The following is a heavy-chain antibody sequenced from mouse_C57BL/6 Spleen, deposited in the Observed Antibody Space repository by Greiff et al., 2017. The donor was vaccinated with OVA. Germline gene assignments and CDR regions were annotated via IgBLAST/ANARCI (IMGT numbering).Heavy chain of an antibody. CDR2: ISRGGSTT. V-gene: IGHV5-17*01. CDR1: GFTFSDYG. J-gene: IGHJ4*01. D-gene: IGHD3-2*02. CDR3: ARRAQARVMDY. Sequence: EVQLMEPGGGLVKPGGSLKLSCAASGFTFSDYGMHWVRQAPEKGLEWVGYISRGGSTTYYAQTVKGRSTFSRDNANNTLFLQMTSQRSEDTAMYYCARRAQARVMDYWGKGTSVTVSS.